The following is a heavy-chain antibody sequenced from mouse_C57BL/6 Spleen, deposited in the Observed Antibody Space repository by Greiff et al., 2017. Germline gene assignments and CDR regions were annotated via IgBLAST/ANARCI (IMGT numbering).Heavy chain of an antibody. CDR2: IDPSDSYT. Sequence: QVQLQQPGAELVRPGTSVKLSCKASGYTFTSYWMHWVKQRPGQGLEWIGVIDPSDSYTNYNQKFKGKATLTVDTSSSTACMQLSSLTSEDSAVYYCARSSRGAMDYWGQGTSVTVSS. V-gene: IGHV1-59*01. J-gene: IGHJ4*01. CDR3: ARSSRGAMDY. D-gene: IGHD1-1*01. CDR1: GYTFTSYW.